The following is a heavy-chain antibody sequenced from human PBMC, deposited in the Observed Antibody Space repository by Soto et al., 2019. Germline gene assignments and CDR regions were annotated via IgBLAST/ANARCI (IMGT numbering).Heavy chain of an antibody. CDR2: IYYSGST. CDR1: GGSISSYY. CDR3: ARTGYSSSWYVLDY. V-gene: IGHV4-59*08. Sequence: PSETLSLTCTVSGGSISSYYWSWIRQPPEKGLEWTGFIYYSGSTNYNPSLKSRVTISLDTSKNQFSLKLSSVTAADTAVYYCARTGYSSSWYVLDYWGQGTLVTVSS. J-gene: IGHJ4*02. D-gene: IGHD6-13*01.